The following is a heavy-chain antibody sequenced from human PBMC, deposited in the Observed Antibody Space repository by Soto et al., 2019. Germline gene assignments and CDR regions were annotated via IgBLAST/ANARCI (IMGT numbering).Heavy chain of an antibody. Sequence: PSETLSLTCTVSGGSVSNYYWSWIRQPAGKGLEWIGRIYTGGSTNYNPSLKSRVTMSTDTSKNQFSLRLTSVTAADTAVYYCARASVGPPGGGSSDSYFDYWGQGALVTVSS. CDR1: GGSVSNYY. CDR2: IYTGGST. J-gene: IGHJ4*02. CDR3: ARASVGPPGGGSSDSYFDY. D-gene: IGHD2-15*01. V-gene: IGHV4-4*07.